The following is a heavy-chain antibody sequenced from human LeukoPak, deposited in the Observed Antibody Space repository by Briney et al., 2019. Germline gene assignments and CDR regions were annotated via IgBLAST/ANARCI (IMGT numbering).Heavy chain of an antibody. CDR3: AKTYYYDSSGWYYFDY. CDR1: GFTFSNAW. D-gene: IGHD3-22*01. Sequence: GGFLRLSCAASGFTFSNAWMSWVRQAPGKGLEWVSAISGSGGSTYYADSVKGRFTISRDNSKNTLYLQMNSLRAEDTAVYYCAKTYYYDSSGWYYFDYWGQGTLVTVSS. V-gene: IGHV3-23*01. J-gene: IGHJ4*02. CDR2: ISGSGGST.